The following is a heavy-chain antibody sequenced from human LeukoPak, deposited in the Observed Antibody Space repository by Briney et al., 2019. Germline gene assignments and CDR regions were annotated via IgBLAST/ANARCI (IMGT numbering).Heavy chain of an antibody. CDR1: GFTFSTYW. Sequence: GGSLRLSCAASGFTFSTYWMSWVRQAPGKGLEWVSVIYSGGSTYYADSVKGRFTISRDNSKNTLYLQMNSLRAEDTAVYYCARDRQQLLLGMDVWGQGTTVTVSS. D-gene: IGHD6-6*01. J-gene: IGHJ6*02. CDR3: ARDRQQLLLGMDV. V-gene: IGHV3-66*01. CDR2: IYSGGST.